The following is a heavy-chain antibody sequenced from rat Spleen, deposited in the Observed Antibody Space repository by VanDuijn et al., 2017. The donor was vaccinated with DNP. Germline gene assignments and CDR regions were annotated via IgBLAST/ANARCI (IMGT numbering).Heavy chain of an antibody. CDR3: ARVGDFHDGGDGDVLDA. D-gene: IGHD1-12*02. CDR2: ITGGSGTT. Sequence: EVQLVESGGDLVQPGRSLKLSCVASGFTFSYYWMAWIRQVPGKGLECIASITGGSGTTSYPDAVKGRFMISRDDTKNTLSLQMTSLRSEDTATYYCARVGDFHDGGDGDVLDAWGQGTSVTVSS. CDR1: GFTFSYYW. J-gene: IGHJ4*01. V-gene: IGHV5-31*01.